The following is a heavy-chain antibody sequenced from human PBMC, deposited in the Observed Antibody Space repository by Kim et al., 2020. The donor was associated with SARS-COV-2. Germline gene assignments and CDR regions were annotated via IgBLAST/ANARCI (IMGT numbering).Heavy chain of an antibody. CDR3: GKVGGSGWSQAYIDF. CDR1: AVTLSDHY. V-gene: IGHV3-72*01. CDR2: SRDKGSRYTT. J-gene: IGHJ4*02. Sequence: GGSLRLSCAASAVTLSDHYMDWVRQSPGKGLEWVGRSRDKGSRYTTEYAASVNGRFTISRDDSKNSLYLQMNSLRTEDTAVYYCGKVGGSGWSQAYIDFWGQGTLVIGSS. D-gene: IGHD6-25*01.